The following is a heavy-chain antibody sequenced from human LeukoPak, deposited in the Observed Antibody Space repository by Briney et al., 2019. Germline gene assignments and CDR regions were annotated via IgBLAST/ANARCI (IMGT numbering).Heavy chain of an antibody. CDR3: ARVVGQGTAMPSRDFFDY. CDR2: IDPNTGQT. CDR1: GYTFTSYG. J-gene: IGHJ4*02. D-gene: IGHD5-18*01. V-gene: IGHV1-18*01. Sequence: ASVKVSCKASGYTFTSYGISWVRQAPGQGLEWMGWIDPNTGQTDSAQKFQGRVTVTRDTSINTAYMDLSSLRSDDTAVYYCARVVGQGTAMPSRDFFDYWGQGTLVTVSS.